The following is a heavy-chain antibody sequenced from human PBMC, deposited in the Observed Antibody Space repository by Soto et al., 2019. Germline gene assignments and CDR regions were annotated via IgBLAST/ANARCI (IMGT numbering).Heavy chain of an antibody. CDR2: IYPGDSDT. CDR1: GYSFTSYW. V-gene: IGHV5-51*01. J-gene: IGHJ4*02. CDR3: ARQDINSCNLFDD. D-gene: IGHD2-2*01. Sequence: PWESPKISCKGSGYSFTSYWIGLARQMAGKGLEWMGIIYPGDSDTRYSPSFQGQVTISADKSISTAYLQWSSLKASDTAMYYCARQDINSCNLFDDWGQGTLVTVSS.